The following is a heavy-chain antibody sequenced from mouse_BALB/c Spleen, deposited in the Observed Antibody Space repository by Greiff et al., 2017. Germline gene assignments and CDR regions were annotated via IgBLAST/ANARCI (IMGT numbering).Heavy chain of an antibody. Sequence: EVKLMESGGGLVKPGGSLKLSCAASGFTFSSYAMSWVRQTLEKRLEWVASISSGGSTYYPDSVKGRFTISRDNARNILYLQMSSLRSEDTAMYYCARDYGSSYAMDYWGQGTSVTVSS. CDR3: ARDYGSSYAMDY. CDR1: GFTFSSYA. D-gene: IGHD1-1*01. CDR2: ISSGGST. V-gene: IGHV5-6-5*01. J-gene: IGHJ4*01.